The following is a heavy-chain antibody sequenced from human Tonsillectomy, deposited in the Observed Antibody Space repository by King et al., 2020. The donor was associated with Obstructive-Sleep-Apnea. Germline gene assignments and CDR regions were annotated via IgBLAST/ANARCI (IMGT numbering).Heavy chain of an antibody. CDR1: GGSIGGYC. CDR3: TRDRHKGYDY. J-gene: IGHJ4*02. V-gene: IGHV4-59*01. CDR2: FCYSGDT. D-gene: IGHD3-22*01. Sequence: QLQESGPGLVKPSETLSLICTVSGGSIGGYCWSWIRQPPGKGLEWIGYFCYSGDTNYHPSLERLATISVDTSKSQISLKLNSVTAADTAIYYCTRDRHKGYDYWGQGTLVTVSS.